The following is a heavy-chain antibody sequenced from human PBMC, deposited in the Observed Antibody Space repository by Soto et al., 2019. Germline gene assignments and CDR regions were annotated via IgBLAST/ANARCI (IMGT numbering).Heavy chain of an antibody. CDR2: IYYSGVT. J-gene: IGHJ6*02. CDR3: QISYDSSAYSFMDV. CDR1: GGSISRGGYY. V-gene: IGHV4-31*11. D-gene: IGHD3-22*01. Sequence: PSETLSLTCAVSGGSISRGGYYWSWVRQHPGKGLEWIGYIYYSGVTSYNPSLKSRVAMSLDTSKNQFSLKLSSVTAADTAVYYCQISYDSSAYSFMDVWGQGTPVTVSS.